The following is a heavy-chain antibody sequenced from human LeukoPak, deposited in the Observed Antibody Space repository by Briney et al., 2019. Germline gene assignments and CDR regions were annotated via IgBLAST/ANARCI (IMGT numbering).Heavy chain of an antibody. CDR3: ARDRVGQLGGVYMDA. D-gene: IGHD6-6*01. CDR2: ISAYNGNT. V-gene: IGHV1-18*01. CDR1: GYTFTSYG. Sequence: ASVKVSCKASGYTFTSYGISWVRQAPGQGLEWMGWISAYNGNTNYAQKLQGRVTMTTDTSTSTAYMELRSLRSDDTAVYYCARDRVGQLGGVYMDAWGKGTTVTVSS. J-gene: IGHJ6*03.